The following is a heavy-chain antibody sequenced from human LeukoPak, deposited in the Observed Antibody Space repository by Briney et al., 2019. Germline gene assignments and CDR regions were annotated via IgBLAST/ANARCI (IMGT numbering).Heavy chain of an antibody. CDR1: GFTFDDYA. V-gene: IGHV3-9*03. CDR2: ISWNSGSI. J-gene: IGHJ3*02. D-gene: IGHD3-3*01. CDR3: AKDITIFGVATVPDAFDI. Sequence: GGSVRLSCAASGFTFDDYAMHWVRQAPGKGLEWVSGISWNSGSIGYADSVKGRFTISRDNAKNSLYLQMNSLRAEDMALYYCAKDITIFGVATVPDAFDIWGQGTMVTVSS.